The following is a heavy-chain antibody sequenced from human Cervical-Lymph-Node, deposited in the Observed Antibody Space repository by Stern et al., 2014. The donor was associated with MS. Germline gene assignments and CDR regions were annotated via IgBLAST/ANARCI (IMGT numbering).Heavy chain of an antibody. Sequence: VQLVESGAEVKKPGSSVKVSCTVSGDTFPLFTYTWVRQPPAHGLERMGRIIPFFEMTNFAPQFQGRLTITADKPTSTVSMELSSLRSDDTAVYFCARDTRVLGIDVWGQGTLVTVSS. CDR1: GDTFPLFT. J-gene: IGHJ3*01. V-gene: IGHV1-69*17. CDR2: IIPFFEMT. CDR3: ARDTRVLGIDV. D-gene: IGHD2-8*01.